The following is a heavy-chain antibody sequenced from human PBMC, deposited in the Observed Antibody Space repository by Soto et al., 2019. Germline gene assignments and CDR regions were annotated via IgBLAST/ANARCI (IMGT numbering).Heavy chain of an antibody. CDR1: GYSFTNYW. D-gene: IGHD2-2*01. V-gene: IGHV5-51*01. J-gene: IGHJ4*02. Sequence: GESLKISCKGSGYSFTNYWIGWVRQMPGKGLEGMGIIYPGDSDIRYSPSFQGQVTISADKSVSTAYLQCSSLQASDTAMYYCARRGYCISTSCQIDYWGQGTLVTVPQ. CDR2: IYPGDSDI. CDR3: ARRGYCISTSCQIDY.